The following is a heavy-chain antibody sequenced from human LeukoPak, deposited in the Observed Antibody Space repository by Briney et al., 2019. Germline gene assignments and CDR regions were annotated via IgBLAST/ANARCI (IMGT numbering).Heavy chain of an antibody. CDR1: GFTFSTYG. D-gene: IGHD4-23*01. V-gene: IGHV3-30*02. J-gene: IGHJ6*02. Sequence: GGSLRLSCAASGFTFSTYGMHWVRQAPGKGLEWVTLIRYDGSNEYYADSVKGRFTISRDNSKNTLYLQMNSLRAEDTAVYYCARAKLPTFYYYGMDVWGQGTTVTVSS. CDR2: IRYDGSNE. CDR3: ARAKLPTFYYYGMDV.